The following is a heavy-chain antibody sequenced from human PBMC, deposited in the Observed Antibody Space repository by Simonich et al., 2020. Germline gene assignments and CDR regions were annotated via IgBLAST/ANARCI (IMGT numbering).Heavy chain of an antibody. V-gene: IGHV3-21*01. J-gene: IGHJ6*02. D-gene: IGHD2-2*01. CDR2: ISSSSSYI. CDR1: GFTFSSYS. Sequence: EVQLVESGGGLAKPGGSLRLSCAASGFTFSSYSMNWVRQAPGKGREWVSSISSSSSYIYYADSVKGRFTSSRDNAKNARYLQMNSLRAEDTAVYYCAGGVYCSSTSCSTYYYYGMDVWGQGTTVTVSS. CDR3: AGGVYCSSTSCSTYYYYGMDV.